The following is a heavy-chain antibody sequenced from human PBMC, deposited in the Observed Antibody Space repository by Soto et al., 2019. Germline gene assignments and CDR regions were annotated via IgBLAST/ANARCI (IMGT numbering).Heavy chain of an antibody. CDR1: GGTFSSYT. J-gene: IGHJ2*01. V-gene: IGHV1-69*08. CDR2: IIPILGIA. CDR3: ARDQCSSTSCYAAYWYFDL. D-gene: IGHD2-2*01. Sequence: QVQLVQSGAEVKKPGSSVKVSCKASGGTFSSYTISWVRQAPGQGLEWMGRIIPILGIANYAQKFQGRVTSTADKSTSTAYMELSSLRSEDTAVYYCARDQCSSTSCYAAYWYFDLWGRGTLVTVSS.